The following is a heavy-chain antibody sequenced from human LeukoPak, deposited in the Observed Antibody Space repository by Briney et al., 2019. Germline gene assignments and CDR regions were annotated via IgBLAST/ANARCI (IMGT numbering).Heavy chain of an antibody. CDR2: IIPIFGTA. V-gene: IGHV1-69*05. D-gene: IGHD2-2*02. J-gene: IGHJ3*02. Sequence: ASVKVSCKASGCTFTSYAISWVRQAPGQGLEWMGGIIPIFGTANYAQKFQGRVTITTDESTSTAYMELSSLRSEDTAVYYCARGEYQLLYRTYGAFDIWGQGTMVTVSS. CDR3: ARGEYQLLYRTYGAFDI. CDR1: GCTFTSYA.